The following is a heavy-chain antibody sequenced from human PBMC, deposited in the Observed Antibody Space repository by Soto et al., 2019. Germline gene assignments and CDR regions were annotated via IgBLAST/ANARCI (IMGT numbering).Heavy chain of an antibody. CDR2: IYYSGST. CDR3: ARVVETMVRGVIIINWFDP. CDR1: GGSISSGGYY. V-gene: IGHV4-31*03. D-gene: IGHD3-10*01. Sequence: QVQLQESGPGLVKPSQTLSLTCTVSGGSISSGGYYWSWIRQHPGKGLEWIGYIYYSGSTYYNPSLKSRVTISGGTSKNQFSLKLSSVTAADTAVYYWARVVETMVRGVIIINWFDPWGQGTLVTVSS. J-gene: IGHJ5*02.